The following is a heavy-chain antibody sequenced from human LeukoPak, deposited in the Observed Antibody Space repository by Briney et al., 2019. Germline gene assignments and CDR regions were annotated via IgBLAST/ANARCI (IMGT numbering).Heavy chain of an antibody. CDR3: ARDMARITIFGVVTYFDY. V-gene: IGHV3-9*01. CDR2: ISWNSGII. D-gene: IGHD3-3*01. J-gene: IGHJ4*02. CDR1: GFTFHNYA. Sequence: GGSLRLSCAASGFTFHNYAMHWVRQAPGKGLEWVSGISWNSGIIGYADSVKGRFTISRDNAKNSLYLQMNSLRAEDTAVYYCARDMARITIFGVVTYFDYWGQGTLVTVSS.